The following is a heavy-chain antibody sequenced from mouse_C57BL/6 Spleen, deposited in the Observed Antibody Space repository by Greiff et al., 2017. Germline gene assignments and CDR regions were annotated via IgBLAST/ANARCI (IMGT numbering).Heavy chain of an antibody. V-gene: IGHV1-85*01. J-gene: IGHJ4*01. CDR2: SYPRDGSN. CDR3: AREGGNYDAMDY. D-gene: IGHD2-1*01. CDR1: GYSFTSCD. Sequence: VQLQQSGPELVKPGASVKLSCKASGYSFTSCDINWVKQRPGKGLEWFGWSYPRDGSNKYNEKFKGKATLTVDTSSSTACMELHGLTSEDSAVYFFAREGGNYDAMDYWGQGTSVTVSS.